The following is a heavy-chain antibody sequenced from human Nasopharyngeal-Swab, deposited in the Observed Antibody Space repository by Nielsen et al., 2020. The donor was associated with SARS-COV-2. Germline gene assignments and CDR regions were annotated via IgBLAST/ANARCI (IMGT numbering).Heavy chain of an antibody. Sequence: GSLRLSCAASGFTFSDYYMSWIRQAPGKGLEWVSYISSSGSTIYYADSVKGRFTISRDNAKNSLYLQMNSLRAEDTAVYYCARDPQYNWNDGVFDYWGQGTLVTVSS. D-gene: IGHD1-1*01. CDR3: ARDPQYNWNDGVFDY. CDR1: GFTFSDYY. V-gene: IGHV3-11*04. CDR2: ISSSGSTI. J-gene: IGHJ4*02.